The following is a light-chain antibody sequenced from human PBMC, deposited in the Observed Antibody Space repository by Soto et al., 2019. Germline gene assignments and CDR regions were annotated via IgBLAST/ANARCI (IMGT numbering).Light chain of an antibody. Sequence: QSVLTQPASVSGSPGQSITISCTGTSSDVGGYNYVSWYQQHPGKAPKLMIYEVSNRPSGVSNRFSGSKSGNTASLTVSGLQAEDEGDYFCSSYARRNNLLFGGGTKVTVL. CDR1: SSDVGGYNY. V-gene: IGLV2-14*01. CDR3: SSYARRNNLL. J-gene: IGLJ2*01. CDR2: EVS.